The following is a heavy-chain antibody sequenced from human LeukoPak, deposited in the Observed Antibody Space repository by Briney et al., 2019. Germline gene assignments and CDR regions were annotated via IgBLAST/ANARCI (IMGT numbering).Heavy chain of an antibody. V-gene: IGHV3-48*03. Sequence: GGSLRLSCAASGFTFSSYEMNWVRQAPGKGLDWVSYISTSGSTIYYADSVKGRFTISRDNAKNSLYLQMNSLRAEDTAVYYCAKVITMIVVVPLDAFDIWGQGTMVTVSS. CDR2: ISTSGSTI. J-gene: IGHJ3*02. CDR3: AKVITMIVVVPLDAFDI. CDR1: GFTFSSYE. D-gene: IGHD3-22*01.